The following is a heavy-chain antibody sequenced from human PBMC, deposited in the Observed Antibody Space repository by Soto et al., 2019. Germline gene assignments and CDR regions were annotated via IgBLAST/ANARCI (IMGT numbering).Heavy chain of an antibody. Sequence: PGGSLRLSCAASGFTFSSYAMSWVRQAPGKGLEWVSAISGSGGSTYYADSVKGRFTISRDNSKNTLYLQMNSLRAEDTAVYYCAKGDYYDSSGYGPYDAFDIWGQGTMVTVSS. CDR3: AKGDYYDSSGYGPYDAFDI. CDR2: ISGSGGST. CDR1: GFTFSSYA. J-gene: IGHJ3*02. D-gene: IGHD3-22*01. V-gene: IGHV3-23*01.